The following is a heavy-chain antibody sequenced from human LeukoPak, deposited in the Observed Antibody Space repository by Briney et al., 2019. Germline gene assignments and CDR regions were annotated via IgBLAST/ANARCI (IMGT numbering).Heavy chain of an antibody. V-gene: IGHV3-15*01. D-gene: IGHD3-22*01. CDR2: IKSKTDGGTT. CDR3: TTDGGYDSSGYYLGFDY. CDR1: GFTYSNAW. Sequence: PGGSLKLSCAASGFTYSNAWMSWVRQAPGKGLEWVGRIKSKTDGGTTDYAPPVKGRFTISRDDSKNTLYLQMNSLKTEDTAVYYCTTDGGYDSSGYYLGFDYWGQGTLVTVSS. J-gene: IGHJ4*02.